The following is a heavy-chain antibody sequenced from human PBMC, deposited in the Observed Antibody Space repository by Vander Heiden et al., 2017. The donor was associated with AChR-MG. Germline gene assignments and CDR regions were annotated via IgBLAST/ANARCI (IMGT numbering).Heavy chain of an antibody. D-gene: IGHD4-17*01. CDR1: GFTVSSNY. Sequence: EVQLVESGGGLVQPGGSLRLSCAASGFTVSSNYMTWVRQAPGKGLEWVSVIYSGGRTYDADSVKGIFTISRDNSKNTLYLQINSMRAEDTAVYYCARVTTVTFSDYWGQGTLVTVSS. CDR3: ARVTTVTFSDY. CDR2: IYSGGRT. J-gene: IGHJ4*02. V-gene: IGHV3-66*01.